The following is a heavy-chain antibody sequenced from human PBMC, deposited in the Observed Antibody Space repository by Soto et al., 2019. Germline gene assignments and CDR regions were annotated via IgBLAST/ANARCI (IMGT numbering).Heavy chain of an antibody. J-gene: IGHJ4*02. V-gene: IGHV3-72*01. CDR2: VRNKANSYTT. Sequence: EAQLVESGGGLVQPGGSLRLSCAASGFTFSDHYMDWVRQAPGKGLEWVGRVRNKANSYTTEYAASVKGRFTISRDDSQNSVYLQMNSLKTEDTAVYYCVRVHTSGYSYVDLGQGTLVTVSS. D-gene: IGHD3-22*01. CDR3: VRVHTSGYSYVD. CDR1: GFTFSDHY.